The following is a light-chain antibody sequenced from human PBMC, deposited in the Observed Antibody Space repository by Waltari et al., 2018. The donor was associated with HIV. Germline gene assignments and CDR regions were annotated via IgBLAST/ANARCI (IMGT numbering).Light chain of an antibody. CDR2: GAT. CDR3: EQSYNSPRT. J-gene: IGKJ1*01. Sequence: EIVLTQSPGTLSLSPGERATLSCRASQIVSANYIAWYQQKPGQAPRLLIHGATNRATGIPERFTGSGFETDFTLTITELEPEDFVTYHCEQSYNSPRTFGQGTKVEIK. V-gene: IGKV3-20*01. CDR1: QIVSANY.